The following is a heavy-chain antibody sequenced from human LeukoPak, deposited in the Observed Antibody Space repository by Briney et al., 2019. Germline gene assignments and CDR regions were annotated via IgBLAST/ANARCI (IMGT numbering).Heavy chain of an antibody. V-gene: IGHV4-39*07. CDR3: ARAYVGGADGDY. Sequence: SETLSLTCTVSGGSISSSSYYWGWIRQPPGKGLEWIGEINHSGSTNYNPSLKSRVTISVDTSKNQFSLKLSSVTAADTAVYYCARAYVGGADGDYWGQGTLVTVSS. CDR1: GGSISSSSYY. CDR2: INHSGST. J-gene: IGHJ4*02. D-gene: IGHD3-10*02.